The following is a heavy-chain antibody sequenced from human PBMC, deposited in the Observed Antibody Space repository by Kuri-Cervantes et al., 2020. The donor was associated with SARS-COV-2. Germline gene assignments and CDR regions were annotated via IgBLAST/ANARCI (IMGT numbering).Heavy chain of an antibody. CDR2: ISGSGGST. CDR1: GFTFSSYA. V-gene: IGHV3-23*01. CDR3: ATDPGRYCSSTSCGFHY. D-gene: IGHD2-2*01. J-gene: IGHJ4*02. Sequence: GGSLRLSCAASGFTFSSYAMSWVRQAPGKGLEWVSAISGSGGSTYYADSVKGRFTISRDNSKNTLYLQMNSLRAEDTAVYYCATDPGRYCSSTSCGFHYWGRGTLVTVSS.